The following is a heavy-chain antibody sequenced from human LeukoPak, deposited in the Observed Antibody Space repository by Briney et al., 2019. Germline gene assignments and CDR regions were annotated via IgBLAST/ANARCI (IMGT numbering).Heavy chain of an antibody. CDR1: GFTFSSYA. J-gene: IGHJ3*02. CDR3: ARDRDPGAFDI. CDR2: ISGSGGST. Sequence: GGSLRLSCAASGFTFSSYAMSWVRQAPGKGLEWVSAISGSGGSTYYADSVKGRFTISRDNAKNSLYLQMNSLRAEDTAVYYCARDRDPGAFDIWGQGAMVTVSS. V-gene: IGHV3-23*01. D-gene: IGHD3-10*01.